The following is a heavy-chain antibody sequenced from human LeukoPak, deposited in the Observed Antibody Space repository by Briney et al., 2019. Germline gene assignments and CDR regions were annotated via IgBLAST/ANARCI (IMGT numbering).Heavy chain of an antibody. CDR3: ARDPRITMIVAASFYFDY. V-gene: IGHV3-21*01. D-gene: IGHD3-22*01. J-gene: IGHJ4*02. Sequence: GGSLRLSCAASGFTFSSYSMNWVRQAPGKGLEWVLSISSSSSYIYYADSVKGRFTISRDNAKNSLYLQMNSLRAEDTAVYYCARDPRITMIVAASFYFDYWGQGTLVTVSS. CDR1: GFTFSSYS. CDR2: ISSSSSYI.